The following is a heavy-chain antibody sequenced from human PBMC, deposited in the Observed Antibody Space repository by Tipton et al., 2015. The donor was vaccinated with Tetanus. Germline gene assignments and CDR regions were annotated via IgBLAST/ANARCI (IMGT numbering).Heavy chain of an antibody. D-gene: IGHD7-27*01. Sequence: TLSLTCTVSSGSISPFYWNWIRQSPGKGLEWIGYIYYSGNTNYNPSLKSRVTMSVDTSKNQFSLKLNSVTAADTAVYYCARATNWLGRDFDYWGQGTLVTVSS. CDR1: SGSISPFY. V-gene: IGHV4-59*01. CDR2: IYYSGNT. CDR3: ARATNWLGRDFDY. J-gene: IGHJ4*02.